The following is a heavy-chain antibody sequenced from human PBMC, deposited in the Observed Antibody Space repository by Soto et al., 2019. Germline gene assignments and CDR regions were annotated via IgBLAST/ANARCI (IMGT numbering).Heavy chain of an antibody. V-gene: IGHV4-38-2*01. CDR2: IYHSGST. CDR3: ARVKDSSGWYSRGRYYYYGMDV. CDR1: GYSISSGYY. D-gene: IGHD6-19*01. Sequence: SETLSLTCAVSGYSISSGYYWGWIRQPPGKGLEWIGSIYHSGSTYYNPSLKSRVTISVDTSKNQFSLKLSSVTAADTAVYYCARVKDSSGWYSRGRYYYYGMDVWGQGTTVTVSS. J-gene: IGHJ6*02.